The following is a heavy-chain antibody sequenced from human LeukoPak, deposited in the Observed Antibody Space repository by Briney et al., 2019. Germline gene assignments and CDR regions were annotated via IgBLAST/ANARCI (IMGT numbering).Heavy chain of an antibody. CDR2: INDNGGTT. Sequence: GGSLRLSCSASGFTFSYYAMHWVRQAPAKGLEYVSGINDNGGTTHYGDSVKGRFTISRDDSKNTLYLQMSSLRGEDTALYYCVKDLRGNYTFDYWGQGTLVTVSS. CDR3: VKDLRGNYTFDY. V-gene: IGHV3-64D*09. D-gene: IGHD5-24*01. J-gene: IGHJ4*02. CDR1: GFTFSYYA.